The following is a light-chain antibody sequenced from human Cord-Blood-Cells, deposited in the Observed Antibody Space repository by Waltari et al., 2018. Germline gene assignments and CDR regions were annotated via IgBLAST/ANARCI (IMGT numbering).Light chain of an antibody. CDR2: EDR. CDR3: GTWHVRLSAGV. CDR1: SYNIGNNY. Sequence: QCVLSQPPLVSPAPGQRASSSCSGSSYNIGNNYVSWYQQLPGTAPKLRIYEDRKRPSGIPERCSGARSGTSATLGSTGLQTGDEAGDYCGTWHVRLSAGVFGGGTKLTVL. V-gene: IGLV1-51*02. J-gene: IGLJ3*02.